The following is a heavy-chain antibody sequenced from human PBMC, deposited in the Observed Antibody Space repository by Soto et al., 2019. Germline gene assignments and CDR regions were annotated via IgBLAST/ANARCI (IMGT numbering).Heavy chain of an antibody. CDR1: GESVSSNSAA. Sequence: SQTLPLTCAISGESVSSNSAAWNWIRQSPSRGLEWLGRTYYRSKWYNDYAVSVKSRITINPDTSKNQFSLQLNSVTPEDTAVYYCARASSQYNWNYDVCDHSYNYTDFSCTAPAVSVSS. CDR3: ARASSQYNWNYDVCDHSYNYTDF. D-gene: IGHD1-7*01. CDR2: TYYRSKWYN. V-gene: IGHV6-1*01. J-gene: IGHJ6*03.